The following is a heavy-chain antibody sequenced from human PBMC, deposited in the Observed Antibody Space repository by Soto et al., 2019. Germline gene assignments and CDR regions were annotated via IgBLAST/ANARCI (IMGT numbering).Heavy chain of an antibody. D-gene: IGHD3-3*01. CDR1: GFTFSNAW. Sequence: GGSLRLSCVASGFTFSNAWMNWVRQAPGKGLEWVGRIKSKTDGGTTDYAAPVKGRFTISRDDSKNTLYLQMNSLKTEDTAVYYCTTQPTPQYYDFWSGPADVWGQGTTVTVSS. CDR3: TTQPTPQYYDFWSGPADV. CDR2: IKSKTDGGTT. J-gene: IGHJ6*02. V-gene: IGHV3-15*07.